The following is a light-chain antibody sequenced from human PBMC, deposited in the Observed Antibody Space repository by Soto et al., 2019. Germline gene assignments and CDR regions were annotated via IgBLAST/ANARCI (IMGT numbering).Light chain of an antibody. CDR1: QSVSSY. J-gene: IGKJ1*01. V-gene: IGKV3-11*01. Sequence: EIVLTQSPATLSLSPGERATLSCRASQSVSSYLAWYQQKPGQAPKLLIYDASNSATGIPARFSGSGSGTDFTITISSLEPEDFAVYYCQQRSSWWTFGQGTKVEVK. CDR3: QQRSSWWT. CDR2: DAS.